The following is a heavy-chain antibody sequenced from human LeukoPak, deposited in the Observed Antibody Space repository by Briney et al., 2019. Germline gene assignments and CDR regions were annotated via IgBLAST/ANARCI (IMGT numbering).Heavy chain of an antibody. CDR2: ISDSGGST. D-gene: IGHD1-26*01. CDR3: ARALVGGTQDAYDI. CDR1: GFTFSSYA. V-gene: IGHV3-23*01. Sequence: GGSLRLSCAASGFTFSSYAMSWVRQAPGKGLEWVSVISDSGGSTYYADSVKGRFTISRDNSKNTLSLQMNSLRAEDTAVYYCARALVGGTQDAYDIWGQGTMVTVSS. J-gene: IGHJ3*02.